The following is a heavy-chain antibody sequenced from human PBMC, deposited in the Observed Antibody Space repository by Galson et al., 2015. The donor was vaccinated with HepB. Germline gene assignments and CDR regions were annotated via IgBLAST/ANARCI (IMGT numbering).Heavy chain of an antibody. Sequence: TLSLTCTVSGGSISSYYWSWIRQPPGKGLEWIGYIYYSGSTYYNPSLKSRVTISVDTSKNQFSLKLSSVTAADTAVYYCARLTWGASSGPGIIDYWGQGTLVTVSS. V-gene: IGHV4-59*04. CDR3: ARLTWGASSGPGIIDY. CDR2: IYYSGST. J-gene: IGHJ4*02. CDR1: GGSISSYY. D-gene: IGHD3-22*01.